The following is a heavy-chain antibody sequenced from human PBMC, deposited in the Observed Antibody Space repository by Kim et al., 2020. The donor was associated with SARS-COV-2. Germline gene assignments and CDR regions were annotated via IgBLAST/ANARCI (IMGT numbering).Heavy chain of an antibody. J-gene: IGHJ4*02. CDR3: VRDCTGPLDS. Sequence: SGTNQADSVKSRFTISRDNAEHTLDLQMKSLRVEDTARYYCVRDCTGPLDSWGQGTLVTVSS. CDR2: SGT. V-gene: IGHV3-74*01. D-gene: IGHD2-8*02.